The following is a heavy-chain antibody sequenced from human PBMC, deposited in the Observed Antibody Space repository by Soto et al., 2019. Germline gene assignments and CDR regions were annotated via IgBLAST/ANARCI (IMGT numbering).Heavy chain of an antibody. CDR3: ARRAGDFLNYFDP. CDR2: IYPGDSDA. D-gene: IGHD4-17*01. Sequence: EVQLVQSGAEVKKPGESLKISCKGSGYSFRSYWIGWVRQMPGKGLEWMGDIYPGDSDATYSPSFQGQVTISVDKSISTAYVQWSSLKASDTAIYYCARRAGDFLNYFDPWGQGTLVTVSS. J-gene: IGHJ5*02. CDR1: GYSFRSYW. V-gene: IGHV5-51*01.